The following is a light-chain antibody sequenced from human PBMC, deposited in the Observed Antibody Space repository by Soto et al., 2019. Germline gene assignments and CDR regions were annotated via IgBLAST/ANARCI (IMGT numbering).Light chain of an antibody. J-gene: IGLJ1*01. V-gene: IGLV2-8*01. CDR3: CSYAGSNNGV. CDR2: EVS. Sequence: QSALTQPPSASGSPGQSVTISCTGTSSDVGGYNYVSWYQQHPGKAPTLMIYEVSKRPSGVADRLSGSKSGNTSSLAVSGLQAEDEADYYCCSYAGSNNGVFGTGTKLTVL. CDR1: SSDVGGYNY.